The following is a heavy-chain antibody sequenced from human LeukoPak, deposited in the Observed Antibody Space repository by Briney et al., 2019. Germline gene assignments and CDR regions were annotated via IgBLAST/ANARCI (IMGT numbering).Heavy chain of an antibody. CDR1: GFTFSSYA. CDR3: ARDRYYYDSSGYNYYYGMDV. D-gene: IGHD3-22*01. J-gene: IGHJ6*02. V-gene: IGHV3-30*04. Sequence: GGSLRLSCAASGFTFSSYAMHWARQAPGKGLEWVAVISYDGSNKYYADSVKGRFTISRDNSKNTLYLQMNSLRAEDTAVYYCARDRYYYDSSGYNYYYGMDVWGQGTTVTVSS. CDR2: ISYDGSNK.